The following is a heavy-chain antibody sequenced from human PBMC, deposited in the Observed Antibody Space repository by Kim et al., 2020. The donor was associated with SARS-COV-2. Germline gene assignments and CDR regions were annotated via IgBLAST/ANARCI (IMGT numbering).Heavy chain of an antibody. CDR2: ISYDGTYK. CDR3: AKLDGYTAPYYYGMDV. CDR1: GFTFSTYG. J-gene: IGHJ6*02. Sequence: GGSLRLSCAASGFTFSTYGMHWVRQAPDKGLEWVALISYDGTYKYYAASLRGRLTISRDNSKNTLYLQMNSLRAEDTAVYYCAKLDGYTAPYYYGMDVWGQGTTVTVSS. D-gene: IGHD5-12*01. V-gene: IGHV3-30*18.